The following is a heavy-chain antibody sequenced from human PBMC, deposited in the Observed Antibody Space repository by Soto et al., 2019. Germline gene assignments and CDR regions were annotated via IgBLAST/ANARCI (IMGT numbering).Heavy chain of an antibody. Sequence: GESLKISCKGFGYTYPSYWIGWVRQMPGKGLEWMGIIYPEDSDTRYSPSFQGQVTISADKSISTAYLQWSSLKASDTAMYYCARRILLWSVRDAFDSWGQGTMVTVSS. CDR1: GYTYPSYW. J-gene: IGHJ3*02. CDR2: IYPEDSDT. D-gene: IGHD3-10*01. CDR3: ARRILLWSVRDAFDS. V-gene: IGHV5-51*01.